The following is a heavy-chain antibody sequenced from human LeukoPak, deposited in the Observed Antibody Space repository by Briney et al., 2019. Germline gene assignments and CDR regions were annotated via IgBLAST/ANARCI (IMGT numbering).Heavy chain of an antibody. Sequence: ASVKVSCKASGYTFTGYYMHWVRQAPGQGLEWMGWINPNSGGTNYAQKFQGRVTMTRDTSISTAYMELSRLRSDDMAVYYCARGGDYAGFWFDPWGQGTLVTVSS. V-gene: IGHV1-2*02. D-gene: IGHD2-21*02. CDR3: ARGGDYAGFWFDP. J-gene: IGHJ5*02. CDR1: GYTFTGYY. CDR2: INPNSGGT.